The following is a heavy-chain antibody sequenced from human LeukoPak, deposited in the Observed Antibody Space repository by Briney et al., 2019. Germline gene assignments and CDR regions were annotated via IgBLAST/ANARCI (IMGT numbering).Heavy chain of an antibody. J-gene: IGHJ4*02. D-gene: IGHD2-21*01. CDR3: ARGVAGIFDY. CDR1: GYTFTSNY. Sequence: GASVKVSCKASGYTFTSNYIHWVRQAPGQGLEWMGGIIPIFGTANYAQKFQGRVTITADESTSTAYMELGSLRSEDTAVYYCARGVAGIFDYWGQGTLVTVSS. CDR2: IIPIFGTA. V-gene: IGHV1-69*13.